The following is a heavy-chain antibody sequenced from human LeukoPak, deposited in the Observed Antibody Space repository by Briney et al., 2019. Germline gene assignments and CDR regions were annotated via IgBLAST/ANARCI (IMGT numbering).Heavy chain of an antibody. Sequence: GGSLRLSCAASGFTFSSYGMHWVRQAPGKGLEWVAVISYDGRNTDYADSVKGRFTISRDNSKNTLYLQMDSLRVDDTAVYNCAKDRGAAAVRSLDYWGQGTQVTVSS. V-gene: IGHV3-30*18. J-gene: IGHJ4*02. CDR1: GFTFSSYG. CDR2: ISYDGRNT. CDR3: AKDRGAAAVRSLDY. D-gene: IGHD6-25*01.